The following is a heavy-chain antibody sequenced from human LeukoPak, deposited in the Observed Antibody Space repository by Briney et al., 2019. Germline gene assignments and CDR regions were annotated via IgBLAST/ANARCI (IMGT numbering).Heavy chain of an antibody. CDR1: GGYISSYY. V-gene: IGHV4-59*08. Sequence: SETLSLTCTVPGGYISSYYWSWIRQPPGEGLGWGGYVYYTGSTHYKSSLKSRVTITVDTSKNQLSLKLSPVTAADTAVYYCARGVGLAQGGTFDYWGQGTLVTVSS. J-gene: IGHJ4*02. D-gene: IGHD1-1*01. CDR2: VYYTGST. CDR3: ARGVGLAQGGTFDY.